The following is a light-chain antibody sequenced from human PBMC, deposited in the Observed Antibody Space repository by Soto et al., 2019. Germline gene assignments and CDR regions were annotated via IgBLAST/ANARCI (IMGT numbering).Light chain of an antibody. J-gene: IGKJ1*01. CDR2: DAS. Sequence: DIPMTQSPSTLSASVGDRVTITCRASQSISSWLAWYQQRPGKAPKLLIYDASSLESGGPSRFSGSGSGTEFTLTISSLQPDDVATDYCQQYNSYPWTFGQGTKVEIK. V-gene: IGKV1-5*01. CDR3: QQYNSYPWT. CDR1: QSISSW.